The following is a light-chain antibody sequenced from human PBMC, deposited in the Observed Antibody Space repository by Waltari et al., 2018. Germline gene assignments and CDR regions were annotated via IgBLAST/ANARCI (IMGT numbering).Light chain of an antibody. CDR3: AAWDDSLSRWL. Sequence: QSVLTQPPSASGTTGPRVTISCSGRSSNIGSNYVYWYQHVPGAAPKLLIYRNNQRPSGVPDRFSGSKSGTSASLAISGLRSEDEADYYCAAWDDSLSRWLLGGGTKLTVL. V-gene: IGLV1-47*01. CDR1: SSNIGSNY. J-gene: IGLJ3*02. CDR2: RNN.